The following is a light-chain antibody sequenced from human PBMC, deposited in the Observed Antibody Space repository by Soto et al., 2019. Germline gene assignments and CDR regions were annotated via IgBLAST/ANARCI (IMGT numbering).Light chain of an antibody. CDR3: QQYNNWPFT. Sequence: EIVMTQSPATLSVSPGERATLSCRASQSVTSNLAWYQQKYGQAPRLLIYGAATRATGIPDRFSGSGSGTEFTLTISSLQSEDFAVYYCQQYNNWPFTFGQGTKLEIK. CDR1: QSVTSN. J-gene: IGKJ2*01. CDR2: GAA. V-gene: IGKV3-15*01.